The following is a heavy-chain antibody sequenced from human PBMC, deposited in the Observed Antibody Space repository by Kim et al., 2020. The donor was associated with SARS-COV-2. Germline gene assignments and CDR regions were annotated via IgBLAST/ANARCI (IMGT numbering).Heavy chain of an antibody. V-gene: IGHV3-30*19. CDR3: ARDANRGYSYGWTYYYYGMDV. CDR2: ISYDESNK. D-gene: IGHD5-18*01. CDR1: GFTFRSYG. J-gene: IGHJ6*02. Sequence: GGSLRLSCAASGFTFRSYGMHWVRQAPGKGPEWVAVISYDESNKNYADSVKGRFIISRDNSKNTLYLQMNSLRAEDTAVYYCARDANRGYSYGWTYYYYGMDVWGQGTTVTVS.